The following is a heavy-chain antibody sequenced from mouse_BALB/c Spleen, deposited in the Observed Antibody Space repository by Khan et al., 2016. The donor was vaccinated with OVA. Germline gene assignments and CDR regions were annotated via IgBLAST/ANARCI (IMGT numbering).Heavy chain of an antibody. J-gene: IGHJ2*01. V-gene: IGHV1S134*01. Sequence: VQLKESGAELGRPGSSVKLSCKTSGFTFTSYGIKWVKQRPGQGLEWIGNIYPGNGYTVYNEKFQGKATLTSDTSSSTAYMQLRSLTSEDSAIYFCAAAYYRNYFDYWGQGTTLTVSS. CDR2: IYPGNGYT. D-gene: IGHD2-14*01. CDR1: GFTFTSYG. CDR3: AAAYYRNYFDY.